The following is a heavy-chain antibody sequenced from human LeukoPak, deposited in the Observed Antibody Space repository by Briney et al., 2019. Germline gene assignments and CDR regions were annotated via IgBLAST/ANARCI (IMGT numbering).Heavy chain of an antibody. V-gene: IGHV1-69*04. D-gene: IGHD6-13*01. Sequence: SVKVSCKASGGTFSSYTISWVRQAPGQGLEWMGRIIPILGIANYEQKFQGRVTITADKSTSTAYMELSSLRSEDTAVYYCAREGGSIYIAAAGYNWFDPWGQGTLVTVSS. J-gene: IGHJ5*02. CDR3: AREGGSIYIAAAGYNWFDP. CDR1: GGTFSSYT. CDR2: IIPILGIA.